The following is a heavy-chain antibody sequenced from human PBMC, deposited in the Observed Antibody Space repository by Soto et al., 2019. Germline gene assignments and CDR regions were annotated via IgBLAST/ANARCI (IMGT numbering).Heavy chain of an antibody. CDR2: FVPLFQRS. D-gene: IGHD3-22*01. Sequence: SGKVSCNTSGGNFRSHTIFWVRHAPGQGLEWMGGFVPLFQRSNIAKRFRGRVKITADDSTAKVHMELRSLRSEDTAVYYCAREDDTTGHYSWFDPWGQGTLVSVTS. J-gene: IGHJ5*02. V-gene: IGHV1-69*13. CDR1: GGNFRSHT. CDR3: AREDDTTGHYSWFDP.